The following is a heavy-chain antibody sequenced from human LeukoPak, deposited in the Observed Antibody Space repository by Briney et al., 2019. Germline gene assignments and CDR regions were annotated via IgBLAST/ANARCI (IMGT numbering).Heavy chain of an antibody. CDR1: GFTVSSNY. J-gene: IGHJ4*02. V-gene: IGHV3-66*01. Sequence: PGGSLRLSCAASGFTVSSNYMSWARQAPGKGLEWVSVIYRGGSTYYADSAKGRFTISRDNSKNTLYLQMNSLRAEDTAVYYCARDSGPTVTVPKSNWGQGTLVTVSS. CDR3: ARDSGPTVTVPKSN. CDR2: IYRGGST. D-gene: IGHD4-17*01.